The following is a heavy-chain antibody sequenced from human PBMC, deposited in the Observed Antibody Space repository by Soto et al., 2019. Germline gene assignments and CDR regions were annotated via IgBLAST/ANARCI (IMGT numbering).Heavy chain of an antibody. J-gene: IGHJ4*02. CDR3: VHNWNYDPFEV. Sequence: GGSLRLSCAASGFTFSSYSMNWVRQAPGKGLEWVSYISSSSSTIYYADSVKGRFTISRDNAKNSLYLQMNSLRAEDTAVYYCVHNWNYDPFEVWGQGTLVTVSS. V-gene: IGHV3-48*01. CDR1: GFTFSSYS. D-gene: IGHD1-7*01. CDR2: ISSSSSTI.